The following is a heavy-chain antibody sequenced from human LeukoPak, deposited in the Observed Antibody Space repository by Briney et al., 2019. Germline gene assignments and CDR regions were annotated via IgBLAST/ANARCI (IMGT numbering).Heavy chain of an antibody. J-gene: IGHJ4*02. CDR3: ARRTITMIVGYYFDY. V-gene: IGHV4-39*01. CDR1: GGSISSSSYY. D-gene: IGHD3-22*01. Sequence: SETLSLTYTVSGGSISSSSYYWGWIRQPPGKGLEWIGSIYYSGTTYYNLSLKSRVTISVDTSNNQFSLKLRSVTATDTAVYYCARRTITMIVGYYFDYWGQGTLVTVSS. CDR2: IYYSGTT.